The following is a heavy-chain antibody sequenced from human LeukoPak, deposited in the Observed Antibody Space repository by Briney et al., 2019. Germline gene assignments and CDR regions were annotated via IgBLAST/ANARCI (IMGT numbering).Heavy chain of an antibody. Sequence: GGSLRLSCAPSGFTFDDYAMQWVRQAPGKGLEWVSGISWNSGSIGYADSVKGRFTISRDNAKNSLYLQMNSLRAEATALYYCAKVYGGYSYGLDYWGQGTLVTVSS. CDR3: AKVYGGYSYGLDY. J-gene: IGHJ4*02. V-gene: IGHV3-9*01. CDR1: GFTFDDYA. D-gene: IGHD5-18*01. CDR2: ISWNSGSI.